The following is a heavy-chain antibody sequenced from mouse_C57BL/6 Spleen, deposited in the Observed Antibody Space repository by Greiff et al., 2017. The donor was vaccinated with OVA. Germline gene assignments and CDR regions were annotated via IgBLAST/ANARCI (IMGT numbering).Heavy chain of an antibody. J-gene: IGHJ4*01. Sequence: EVKLMESGGGLVKPGGSLKLSCAASGFTFSSYAMSWVRQTPEKRLEWVATISDGGSYTYYPDNVKGRFTISRDNAKNNLYLQMSHLKSEDTAMYYCAREGGTSAMDYWGQGTSVTVSS. CDR2: ISDGGSYT. D-gene: IGHD4-1*01. CDR3: AREGGTSAMDY. CDR1: GFTFSSYA. V-gene: IGHV5-4*01.